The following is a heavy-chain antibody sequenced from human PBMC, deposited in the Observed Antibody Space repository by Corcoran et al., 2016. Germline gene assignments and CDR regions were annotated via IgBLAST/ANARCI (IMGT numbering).Heavy chain of an antibody. CDR3: ARGRIRAIANYYYGMDV. J-gene: IGHJ6*02. D-gene: IGHD4-17*01. Sequence: DVQLVESGGGWIQPGGSLRLSSEASGCIVRGTYVSWVRQAPGKGLEWVSIIWSDDSASYADSVKGRFTMSRDNSKNMLYLQMNNVGAEDTAGYYCARGRIRAIANYYYGMDVWGQGTAFTVSS. CDR1: GCIVRGTY. CDR2: IWSDDSA. V-gene: IGHV3-53*01.